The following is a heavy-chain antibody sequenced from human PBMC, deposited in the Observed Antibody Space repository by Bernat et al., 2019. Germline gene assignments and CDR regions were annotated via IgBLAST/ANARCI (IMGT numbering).Heavy chain of an antibody. V-gene: IGHV3-23*01. CDR1: GFTFSSYA. D-gene: IGHD6-19*01. J-gene: IGHJ4*02. CDR2: ISGSGGST. CDR3: AKGWEYSSGWYPYY. Sequence: EVQLLESGGGLVQPGGSLRLSCAASGFTFSSYAMSWVRQAPGKGLEWVSAISGSGGSTYNADSVKGRFTISRDNTKNTLYLQMNSLRAEDTAVYYCAKGWEYSSGWYPYYWGQGTLITVSS.